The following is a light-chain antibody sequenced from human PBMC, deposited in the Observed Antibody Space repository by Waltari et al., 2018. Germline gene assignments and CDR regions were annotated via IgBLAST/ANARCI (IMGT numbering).Light chain of an antibody. CDR3: LQHHTYPWT. Sequence: DIQMTQSPSSLSASVGDRVTFTCRASQDIRNDLGWYQQKPGKPPKRLIYTASTLQSGVPSRCSGTGSGTEFTLTISSLQPEDFATYSCLQHHTYPWTFGQGTKVEIK. CDR2: TAS. CDR1: QDIRND. J-gene: IGKJ1*01. V-gene: IGKV1-17*01.